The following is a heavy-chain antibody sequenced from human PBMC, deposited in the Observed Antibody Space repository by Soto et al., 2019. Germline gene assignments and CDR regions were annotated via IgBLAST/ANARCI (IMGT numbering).Heavy chain of an antibody. CDR1: GYTFTNYD. V-gene: IGHV1-8*01. D-gene: IGHD4-17*01. J-gene: IGHJ5*02. CDR2: MNPNSGHT. CDR3: ARGSTYYGDYVNCLDP. Sequence: ASVKVSCKTSGYTFTNYDINWVRQATGQGLEWMGWMNPNSGHTAYAQKFQGRVTMTRNTSISTAYMELSRLGSEDTALYYCARGSTYYGDYVNCLDPSGPGTIVAVFS.